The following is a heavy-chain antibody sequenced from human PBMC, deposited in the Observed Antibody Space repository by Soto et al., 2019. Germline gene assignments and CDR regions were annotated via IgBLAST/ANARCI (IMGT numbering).Heavy chain of an antibody. J-gene: IGHJ6*03. CDR3: ARVAGLNSSGYYYYYMDV. CDR1: GGSISSYY. CDR2: IYYSGSI. Sequence: QVQLQESGPGLVKPSETLSLTCTVSGGSISSYYWSWIRQPPGKGLEWIGYIYYSGSINYNPSLKSRVTISVDTSKNQFSLKLSSVTAADTAVYYCARVAGLNSSGYYYYYMDVWGKGTTVTVSS. D-gene: IGHD6-19*01. V-gene: IGHV4-59*08.